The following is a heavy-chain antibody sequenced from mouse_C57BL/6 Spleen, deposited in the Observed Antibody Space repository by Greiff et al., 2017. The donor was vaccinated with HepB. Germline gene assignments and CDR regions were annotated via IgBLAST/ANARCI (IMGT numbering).Heavy chain of an antibody. CDR1: GFTFSDYG. CDR2: ISSGSSTI. CDR3: ARGGIGRGYFDV. V-gene: IGHV5-17*01. J-gene: IGHJ1*03. Sequence: EVMLVESGGGLVKPGGSLKLSCAASGFTFSDYGMHWVRQAPEKGLEWVAYISSGSSTIYYADTVKGRFTISRDNAKNTLCLQMTSLRSEDTAMYYCARGGIGRGYFDVWGTGTTVTVSS. D-gene: IGHD2-14*01.